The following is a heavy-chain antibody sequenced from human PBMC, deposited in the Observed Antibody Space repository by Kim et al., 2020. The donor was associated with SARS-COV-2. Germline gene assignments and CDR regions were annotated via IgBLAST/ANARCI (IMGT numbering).Heavy chain of an antibody. Sequence: SETLSLTCSVSGDSIIDYYWSWILQPPGKELEFIGYIYSSGSTTYSPSLKSRVTMSVDTSKNHFSLTLNSVTAADTALYFCARGRKPRYGYAYDIWGQGT. CDR3: ARGRKPRYGYAYDI. J-gene: IGHJ3*02. V-gene: IGHV4-4*09. CDR2: IYSSGST. D-gene: IGHD1-26*01. CDR1: GDSIIDYY.